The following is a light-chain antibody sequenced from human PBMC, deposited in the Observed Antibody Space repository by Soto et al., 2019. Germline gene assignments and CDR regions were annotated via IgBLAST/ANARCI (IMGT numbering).Light chain of an antibody. Sequence: QSVLTQPRSVSGSPGQSVTISCTGTSSDVGGYNYVSWYQQHPGKAPKLIIYDVSKRPSGVPDRFSGSRSGNTASLTISGLQAEDEADYYCSSYTSSSTLGVVFGGGTKLTVL. J-gene: IGLJ2*01. CDR1: SSDVGGYNY. V-gene: IGLV2-11*01. CDR2: DVS. CDR3: SSYTSSSTLGVV.